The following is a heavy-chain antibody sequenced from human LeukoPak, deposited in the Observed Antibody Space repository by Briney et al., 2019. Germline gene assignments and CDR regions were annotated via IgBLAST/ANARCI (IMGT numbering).Heavy chain of an antibody. CDR2: ITSSSSYI. Sequence: GGPLRLPCAASGFTFGGYSMTWAGQAPRKGLDWVSSITSSSSYIYYADSVKGRFTISRDNAKNSLYLQMNSLRAEDTAVYYCARERCSSTSCYRGDYGMDVWGQGTTVTVSS. D-gene: IGHD2-2*02. V-gene: IGHV3-21*01. J-gene: IGHJ6*02. CDR3: ARERCSSTSCYRGDYGMDV. CDR1: GFTFGGYS.